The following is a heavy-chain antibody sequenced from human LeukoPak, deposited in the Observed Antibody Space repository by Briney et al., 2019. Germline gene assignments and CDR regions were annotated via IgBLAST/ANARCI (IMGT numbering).Heavy chain of an antibody. CDR2: ISSRSSYI. J-gene: IGHJ4*02. CDR1: GFTFSSSS. D-gene: IGHD2-15*01. Sequence: GGSLRLSCAASGFTFSSSSMNWVRQAPGKGLEWVSSISSRSSYIYYADSVKGRFTISRDNAKNSLYLQMNSLRAEDTAVYYCARGGCDGGSCYNDYWGQGTLVTVSS. CDR3: ARGGCDGGSCYNDY. V-gene: IGHV3-21*01.